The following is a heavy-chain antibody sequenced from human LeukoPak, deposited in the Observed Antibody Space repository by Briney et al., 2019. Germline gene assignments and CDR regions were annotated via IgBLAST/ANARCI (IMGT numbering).Heavy chain of an antibody. Sequence: GGSLRLSCGASGFTFSNFWMHWVRQVPGKGLVWVSRINSDGSSTSYADSVKVRFTISRDNSKNTLYLQMNSLRVEDTAVYYCAKSGNYYDSSGDDALDIWGQGTMVTVSS. CDR3: AKSGNYYDSSGDDALDI. V-gene: IGHV3-74*01. CDR2: INSDGSST. CDR1: GFTFSNFW. D-gene: IGHD3-22*01. J-gene: IGHJ3*02.